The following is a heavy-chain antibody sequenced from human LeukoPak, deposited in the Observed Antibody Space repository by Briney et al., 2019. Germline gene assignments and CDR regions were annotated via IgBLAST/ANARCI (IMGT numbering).Heavy chain of an antibody. CDR3: ARDWPRLRWSLDY. CDR2: IYYSGST. D-gene: IGHD4-23*01. CDR1: GGSISSSSYY. J-gene: IGHJ4*02. Sequence: SETLSLTCTVSGGSISSSSYYWGWIRQPPGKGLEWIGSIYYSGSTYYNPSLKSRVTISVDTSKNQFSLKLRSVTAADTAVYYCARDWPRLRWSLDYWGQGTLVTVSS. V-gene: IGHV4-39*07.